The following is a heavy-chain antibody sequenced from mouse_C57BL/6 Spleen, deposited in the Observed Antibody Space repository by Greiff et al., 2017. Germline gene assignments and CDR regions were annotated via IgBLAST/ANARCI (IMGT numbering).Heavy chain of an antibody. J-gene: IGHJ3*01. CDR1: GFNIKDDY. D-gene: IGHD3-2*02. CDR3: TTGSSGYLFAY. Sequence: VQLQQSGAELVRPGASVKLSCTASGFNIKDDYMHWVKQRPEQGLEWIGWIDPENGDTEYASKFQGKATITADTSSNTAYLQLSSLTSEDTAVYYCTTGSSGYLFAYWGQGTLVTVSA. CDR2: IDPENGDT. V-gene: IGHV14-4*01.